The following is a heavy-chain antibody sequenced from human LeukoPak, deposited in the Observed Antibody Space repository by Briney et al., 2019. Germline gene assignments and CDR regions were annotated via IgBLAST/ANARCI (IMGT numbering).Heavy chain of an antibody. CDR3: ARAIYGDYVDY. J-gene: IGHJ4*02. CDR1: GVSISSYY. Sequence: SETLSLTCTASGVSISSYYWSWIRQPPGKGLEWIGYIYYSGSTNYNPSLKSRVTISVDTSKNQFSLKLSSVTAADTAVYYCARAIYGDYVDYWGQGTLVTVSS. D-gene: IGHD4-17*01. V-gene: IGHV4-59*01. CDR2: IYYSGST.